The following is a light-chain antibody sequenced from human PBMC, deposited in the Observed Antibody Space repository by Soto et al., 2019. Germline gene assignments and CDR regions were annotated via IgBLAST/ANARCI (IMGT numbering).Light chain of an antibody. CDR3: QHRRNWPLLT. CDR1: QSLSNS. CDR2: DAA. V-gene: IGKV3-11*01. J-gene: IGKJ4*01. Sequence: EIVLTQSPATLTLSAGDRATLSCRASQSLSNSLAWYQQKPGQAPRLLIYDAAHRATGIPDRFSGSGSGTDFTLTISSLKPEDFALYYCQHRRNWPLLTFGGGTRVEIK.